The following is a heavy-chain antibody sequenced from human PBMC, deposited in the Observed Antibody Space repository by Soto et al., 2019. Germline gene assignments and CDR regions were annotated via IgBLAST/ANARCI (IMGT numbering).Heavy chain of an antibody. V-gene: IGHV5-51*01. CDR1: GYSFTSYW. Sequence: PGESLKISCKGSGYSFTSYWIGWVRQMPGKGLEWMGIIYPGDSDTRYSPSFQGQVTISADKSISTAYLQWSSLKASDTAMYYCARPSEVAATGVGFDYWXQGXLVXVSS. CDR2: IYPGDSDT. D-gene: IGHD2-15*01. CDR3: ARPSEVAATGVGFDY. J-gene: IGHJ4*02.